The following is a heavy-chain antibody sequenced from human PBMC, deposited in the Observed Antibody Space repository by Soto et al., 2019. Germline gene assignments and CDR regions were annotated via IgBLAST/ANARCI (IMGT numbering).Heavy chain of an antibody. J-gene: IGHJ6*02. D-gene: IGHD2-21*02. CDR2: MYNTGST. V-gene: IGHV4-59*01. CDR3: ARDLWGYCGTDCYPLDV. Sequence: QVQLQESGPGLVKPSETLSLTCTVSGGSISRYYWSWIRQPPGKGLEWIGYMYNTGSTVYNPSFKXRXTXSXXTATNRFSLKLNSVTAADTAVYYCARDLWGYCGTDCYPLDVWGQGTTVTVSS. CDR1: GGSISRYY.